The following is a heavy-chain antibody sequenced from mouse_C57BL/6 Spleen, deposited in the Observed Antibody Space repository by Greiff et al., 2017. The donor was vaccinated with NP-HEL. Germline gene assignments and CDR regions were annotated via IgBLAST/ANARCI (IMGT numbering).Heavy chain of an antibody. CDR1: GYSITSGYY. V-gene: IGHV3-6*01. Sequence: EVQLVESGPGLVKPSQSLSLTCSVTGYSITSGYYWNWIRQFPGNKLEWMGYISYDGSNNYNPSLKNRITITRDTSKNQFFLKLNSVTTEDTATYYCARGNYYGYFDYWGQGTTLTVSS. D-gene: IGHD1-1*01. CDR2: ISYDGSN. J-gene: IGHJ2*01. CDR3: ARGNYYGYFDY.